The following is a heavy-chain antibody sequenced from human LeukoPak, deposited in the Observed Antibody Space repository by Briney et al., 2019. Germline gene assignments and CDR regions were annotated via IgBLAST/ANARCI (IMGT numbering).Heavy chain of an antibody. Sequence: QTGGALRISCAASGFTFSFYEMNWGRQAPGKGLEWLSYISSSGRTIHDADSVRGRFTISRDNAKNSLYLQMNSLRAEDTAVYYCARSRDNYFDYWGQGTLVTVSS. CDR2: ISSSGRTI. CDR1: GFTFSFYE. CDR3: ARSRDNYFDY. D-gene: IGHD5-24*01. V-gene: IGHV3-48*03. J-gene: IGHJ4*02.